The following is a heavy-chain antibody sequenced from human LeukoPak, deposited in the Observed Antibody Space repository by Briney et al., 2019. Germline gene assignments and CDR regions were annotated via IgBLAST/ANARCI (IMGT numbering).Heavy chain of an antibody. Sequence: PSETLSLTCTVSGGSISSSGGYYWSWIRQHPGKGLEWIGYIYYGANTYYNPSLKSRITISADTSKNQFSLMLSSVTAADTAVYYCARGLSYGFVYWGQGTLVTVSS. D-gene: IGHD5-18*01. CDR1: GGSISSSGGYY. CDR3: ARGLSYGFVY. J-gene: IGHJ4*02. V-gene: IGHV4-31*03. CDR2: IYYGANT.